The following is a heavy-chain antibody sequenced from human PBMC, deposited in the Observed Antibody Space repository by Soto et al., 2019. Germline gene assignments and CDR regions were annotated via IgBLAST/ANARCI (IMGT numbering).Heavy chain of an antibody. Sequence: QVQLVQSGAEVKNPGASVKVSCETSGYTFTSDGISWVRQAPGQGLEWMGWINTHSGDTNFAQKFQDRVTMTTDPPTSTVYMEVRSLGSDDTAIYYCARDKGHCAKTGCQRNYFDPWGQGTLVTVSS. D-gene: IGHD2-8*01. CDR2: INTHSGDT. J-gene: IGHJ5*02. CDR1: GYTFTSDG. CDR3: ARDKGHCAKTGCQRNYFDP. V-gene: IGHV1-18*04.